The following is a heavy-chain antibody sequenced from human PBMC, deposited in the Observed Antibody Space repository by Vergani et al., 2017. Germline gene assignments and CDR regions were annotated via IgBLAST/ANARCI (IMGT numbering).Heavy chain of an antibody. D-gene: IGHD4-17*01. V-gene: IGHV3-48*04. CDR3: ARDWVTGLTTLFDY. CDR2: ISSSSSTI. J-gene: IGHJ4*02. Sequence: AASGFTFSSYSMNWVRQAPGKGLEWVSYISSSSSTIYYADSVKGRVTISRDNAKNSLYLQMNSLRAEDTAVYYCARDWVTGLTTLFDYWGQGTLVTVSS. CDR1: GFTFSSYS.